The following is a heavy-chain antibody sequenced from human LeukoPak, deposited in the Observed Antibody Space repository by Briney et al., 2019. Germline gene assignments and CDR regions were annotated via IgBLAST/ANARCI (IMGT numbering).Heavy chain of an antibody. Sequence: GGSLRLSCAASGFTFSSYVMSWVRQAPGKGQEWVSGISGSGDTTYYADSVKGRFTISRDNSKNTLYLQMNSLRAEDTAVYYCAKAASGNWNDVSDYWGQGTLVTVSS. CDR2: ISGSGDTT. CDR3: AKAASGNWNDVSDY. V-gene: IGHV3-23*01. J-gene: IGHJ4*02. D-gene: IGHD1-20*01. CDR1: GFTFSSYV.